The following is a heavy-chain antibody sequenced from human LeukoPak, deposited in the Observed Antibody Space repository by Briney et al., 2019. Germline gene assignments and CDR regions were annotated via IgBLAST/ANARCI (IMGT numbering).Heavy chain of an antibody. CDR3: ARRPNYYYYGMDV. J-gene: IGHJ6*02. V-gene: IGHV4-30-4*01. D-gene: IGHD6-6*01. CDR1: GGSISSGNYY. CDR2: IYYSGNT. Sequence: SGTLSLTCTVSGGSISSGNYYWSWIRQPPGKGLGWIGYIYYSGNTYYNPSLKSRVTISVDTSKIQFSLKLSSVTAADTAVYYCARRPNYYYYGMDVWGQGTTVTVSS.